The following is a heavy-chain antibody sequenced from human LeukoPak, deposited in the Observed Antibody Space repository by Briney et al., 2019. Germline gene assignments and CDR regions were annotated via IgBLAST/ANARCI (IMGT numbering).Heavy chain of an antibody. CDR1: GFTFSSYG. D-gene: IGHD7-27*01. J-gene: IGHJ4*02. CDR3: AKDSPSEHALGSYFGY. V-gene: IGHV3-30*18. Sequence: PGRSLRLSCAASGFTFSSYGMHWVRQAPGKGLEWVAVISYDGSNKYYADSVKGRFTISRDNSKNTLYLQMNSLRAEDTAVYYCAKDSPSEHALGSYFGYWGQGTLVTVSS. CDR2: ISYDGSNK.